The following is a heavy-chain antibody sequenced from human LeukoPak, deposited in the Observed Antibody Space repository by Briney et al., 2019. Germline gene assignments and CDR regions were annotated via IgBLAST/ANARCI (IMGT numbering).Heavy chain of an antibody. CDR2: IYYSGST. D-gene: IGHD3-3*01. Sequence: SETLSLTCTVSGGSISSSSYYWGWIRQPPGKGLEWIGSIYYSGSTYYNPSLKSRVTISVDTSKYQFSLKLSSVTAADTAVYYCARESRTSEVAILGVVITPNFDYWGQGTLVTVSS. CDR3: ARESRTSEVAILGVVITPNFDY. CDR1: GGSISSSSYY. V-gene: IGHV4-39*07. J-gene: IGHJ4*02.